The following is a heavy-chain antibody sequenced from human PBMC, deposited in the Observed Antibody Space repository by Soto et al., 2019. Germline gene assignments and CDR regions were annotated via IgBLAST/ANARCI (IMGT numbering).Heavy chain of an antibody. CDR2: ISYDGSNK. CDR3: ARVKLGSTPAREPYYYYGMDV. J-gene: IGHJ6*02. CDR1: GFTFSSYA. V-gene: IGHV3-30-3*01. Sequence: QVQLVESGGGVVQPGRSLRLSCAASGFTFSSYAMHWVRQAPGKGLEWVADISYDGSNKYYADSVKGRFTISRDNSRNTLYRQMNGLTAEDTAVYHCARVKLGSTPAREPYYYYGMDVWGQGTTATVSS. D-gene: IGHD2-2*01.